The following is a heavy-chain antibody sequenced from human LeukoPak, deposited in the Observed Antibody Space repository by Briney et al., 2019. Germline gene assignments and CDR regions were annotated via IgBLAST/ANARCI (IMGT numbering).Heavy chain of an antibody. D-gene: IGHD3-16*02. V-gene: IGHV3-48*04. CDR2: ISSTSTTI. J-gene: IGHJ4*02. CDR3: ARVGGRYSPLGY. Sequence: GGSLRLSCAASGFTFSDYSMEWVRQAPGKGLEWISYISSTSTTIYYAGSVKGRFTTSRDNAKNSLFLQMTSLRAEDTAVYYCARVGGRYSPLGYWGQGTLVTVSS. CDR1: GFTFSDYS.